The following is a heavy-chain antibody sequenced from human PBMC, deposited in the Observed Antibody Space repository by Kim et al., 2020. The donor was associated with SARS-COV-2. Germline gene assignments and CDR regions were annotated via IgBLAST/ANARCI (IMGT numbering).Heavy chain of an antibody. V-gene: IGHV1-18*04. CDR3: ARVPTVTTVIRYFDL. Sequence: ASVKVSCKASGYTFTSYGISWVRQAPGQGLEWMGWISAYNGNTNYAQKLQGRVTMTTDTSTSTAYMELRSLRSDDTAVYYCARVPTVTTVIRYFDLWGRGTLVTVSS. CDR2: ISAYNGNT. CDR1: GYTFTSYG. D-gene: IGHD4-4*01. J-gene: IGHJ2*01.